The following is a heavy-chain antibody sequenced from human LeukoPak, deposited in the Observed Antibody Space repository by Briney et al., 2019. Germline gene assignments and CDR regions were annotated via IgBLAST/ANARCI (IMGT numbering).Heavy chain of an antibody. Sequence: GGSLRLSCEGSGFSFSSYWMTWVRQLPGKGPEWVANIRQDESERYFADSVKGRFTISRDNAKKSVYLHMSSLRAEDTALYYCARLSAYYYGSYFYYYMDVWGKGTTVTVSS. CDR1: GFSFSSYW. D-gene: IGHD3-10*01. CDR2: IRQDESER. V-gene: IGHV3-7*01. J-gene: IGHJ6*03. CDR3: ARLSAYYYGSYFYYYMDV.